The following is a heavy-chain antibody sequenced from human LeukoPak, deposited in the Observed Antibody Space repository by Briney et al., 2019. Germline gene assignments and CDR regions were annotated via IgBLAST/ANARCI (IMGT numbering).Heavy chain of an antibody. J-gene: IGHJ6*02. Sequence: GGSLRLSCAASGFTFSSYWMHWVRQAPGKGLVWVSRINGDGSSTNYADSVKGRFTISRDNAKNTLYLQLNSLRAEDTAVYYCARGGVAGGMDVWGQGTTVTVSS. D-gene: IGHD6-19*01. CDR3: ARGGVAGGMDV. V-gene: IGHV3-74*01. CDR2: INGDGSST. CDR1: GFTFSSYW.